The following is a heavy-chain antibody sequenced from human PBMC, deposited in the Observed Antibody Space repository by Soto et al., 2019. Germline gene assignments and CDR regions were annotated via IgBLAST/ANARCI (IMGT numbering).Heavy chain of an antibody. J-gene: IGHJ4*02. Sequence: PGGSLRLSCAASGFTFSSYAMSWVRQAPGKGLEWVSAISGSGGSTYYADSVKGRFTISRDNSKNTLYLQMNSLRAEDTAVYYCAITRDLLRYFDWSHYSPFEYWGQGTLVTVSS. V-gene: IGHV3-23*01. CDR2: ISGSGGST. CDR1: GFTFSSYA. D-gene: IGHD3-9*01. CDR3: AITRDLLRYFDWSHYSPFEY.